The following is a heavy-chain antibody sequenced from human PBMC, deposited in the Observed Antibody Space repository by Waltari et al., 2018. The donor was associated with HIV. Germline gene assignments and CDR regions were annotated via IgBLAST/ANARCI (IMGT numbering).Heavy chain of an antibody. CDR3: ATVSTITTEKYFDY. Sequence: VRLQESGPSEVKPSETLSLTCRVSGYSISAGYYWGWVRQSPGKGLEWIVTMFHRGNPYYNPSLQSRVSMSIDSSKTQFSLTLTSVTAADTAMYYCATVSTITTEKYFDYWGRGMLVTV. V-gene: IGHV4-38-2*01. CDR2: MFHRGNP. D-gene: IGHD5-12*01. J-gene: IGHJ4*01. CDR1: GYSISAGYY.